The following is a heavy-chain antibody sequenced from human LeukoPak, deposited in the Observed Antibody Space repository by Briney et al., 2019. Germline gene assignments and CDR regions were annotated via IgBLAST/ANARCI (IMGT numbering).Heavy chain of an antibody. Sequence: GGSLRLSCAASGFTFSSYAMHWVRQAPGKGLVWVSRIKNDGSSTYYADSVKGRLTISRDNAKNTLYLQMNSLRAEDTAVYYCARESYCSGGSCYSGRAFDIWGQGTMVTVSS. CDR3: ARESYCSGGSCYSGRAFDI. V-gene: IGHV3-74*01. D-gene: IGHD2-15*01. CDR2: IKNDGSST. J-gene: IGHJ3*02. CDR1: GFTFSSYA.